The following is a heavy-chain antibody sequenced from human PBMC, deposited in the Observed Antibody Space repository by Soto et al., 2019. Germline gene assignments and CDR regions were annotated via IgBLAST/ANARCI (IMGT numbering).Heavy chain of an antibody. J-gene: IGHJ1*01. CDR2: IYHRGTT. D-gene: IGHD6-19*01. CDR3: TRGDAPVSGDLY. CDR1: GESITTSNW. V-gene: IGHV4-4*02. Sequence: QVHLQESGPGLVKSSETLSLTCTVSGESITTSNWWSWVRQPPGGGLEWIGEIYHRGTTNYNPSLKSRATISLDKSKNQFFLKVKSVTAADTAMYYCTRGDAPVSGDLYWGQGILVAVSS.